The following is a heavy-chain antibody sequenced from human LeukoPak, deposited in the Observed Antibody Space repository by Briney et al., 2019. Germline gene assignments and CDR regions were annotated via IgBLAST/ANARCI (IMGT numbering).Heavy chain of an antibody. J-gene: IGHJ4*02. CDR2: IYYSGST. Sequence: SETLSLTCAVYGGSFSGYYWSWIRQPPGKGLEWIGYIYYSGSTNYNPSLKSRVTISVDTSKNQFSLKLSSVTAADTAVYYCARDDRGGSGWEYFDYWGQGTLVTVSS. V-gene: IGHV4-59*01. CDR1: GGSFSGYY. D-gene: IGHD1-26*01. CDR3: ARDDRGGSGWEYFDY.